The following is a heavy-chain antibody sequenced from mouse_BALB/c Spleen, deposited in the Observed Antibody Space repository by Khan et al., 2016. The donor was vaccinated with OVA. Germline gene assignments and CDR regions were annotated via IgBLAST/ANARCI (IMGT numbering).Heavy chain of an antibody. D-gene: IGHD1-1*01. CDR1: GFTFSSFG. V-gene: IGHV5-17*02. J-gene: IGHJ2*01. Sequence: EVELVESGGGLVQPGGSRKLSCAASGFTFSSFGMHWVRQAPEKWLEWVAYISSGSSTIYYADTVKGRFTISRDNPKNTLFLQMTSLRSEDTAMYYCARFPPYYGYLDYWGQGTTLTVSS. CDR3: ARFPPYYGYLDY. CDR2: ISSGSSTI.